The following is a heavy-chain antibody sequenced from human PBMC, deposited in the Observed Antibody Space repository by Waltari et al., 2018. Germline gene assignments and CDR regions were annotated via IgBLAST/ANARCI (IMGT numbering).Heavy chain of an antibody. CDR3: ARDYQYGSGSYPDY. V-gene: IGHV4-61*02. CDR2: IYTSGST. J-gene: IGHJ4*02. CDR1: GGSISSGSYY. Sequence: QVQLQESGPGLVKPSQTLSLTCTVSGGSISSGSYYWSWIRQPAGKGLEWIGRIYTSGSTNYNPSLKSGVTISVDTSKNQFSLKLSSVTAADTAVYYCARDYQYGSGSYPDYWGQGTLVTVSS. D-gene: IGHD3-10*01.